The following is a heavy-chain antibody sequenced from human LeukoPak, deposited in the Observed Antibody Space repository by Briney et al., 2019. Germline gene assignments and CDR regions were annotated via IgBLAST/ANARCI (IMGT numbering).Heavy chain of an antibody. CDR1: GYTFTGYY. Sequence: GASVKVSCKASGYTFTGYYMHWVRQAPGQGLEWMGWINPNSGGTNYAQKFQGRVTMTRDTSISTAYMELSRVRSDDTAVYYCAREGPQDTAMVTPDFDYWGQGTLVTVSS. D-gene: IGHD5-18*01. CDR2: INPNSGGT. V-gene: IGHV1-2*02. J-gene: IGHJ4*02. CDR3: AREGPQDTAMVTPDFDY.